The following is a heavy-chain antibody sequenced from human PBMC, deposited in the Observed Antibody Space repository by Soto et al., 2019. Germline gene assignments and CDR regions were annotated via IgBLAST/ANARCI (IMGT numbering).Heavy chain of an antibody. D-gene: IGHD4-17*01. CDR1: GFTFSSYG. Sequence: GSLRLSCAASGFTFSSYGMHWVRQAPGKGLEWVAVISYDGSNKYYADSVKGRFTISRDNSKNTLYLQMNSLRAEDTAVYYCAKEVYGDYPYFDYWGQGTLVTVS. CDR2: ISYDGSNK. V-gene: IGHV3-30*18. CDR3: AKEVYGDYPYFDY. J-gene: IGHJ4*02.